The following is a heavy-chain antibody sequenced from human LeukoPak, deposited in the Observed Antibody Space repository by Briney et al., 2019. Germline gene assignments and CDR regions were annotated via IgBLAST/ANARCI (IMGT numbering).Heavy chain of an antibody. Sequence: GGSLRLSCAASGFTFSGSTIHWVRQASGKGLEWVGRIRSKLNSYATAYTASVQGGFAISRDDSKNTAYLRINSLKTEGAAVYYCTRQGLNWGQGTLVTVSS. CDR1: GFTFSGST. J-gene: IGHJ4*02. CDR3: TRQGLN. V-gene: IGHV3-73*01. CDR2: IRSKLNSYAT.